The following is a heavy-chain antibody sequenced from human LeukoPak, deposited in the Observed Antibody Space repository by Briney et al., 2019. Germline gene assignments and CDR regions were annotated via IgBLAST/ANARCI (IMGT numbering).Heavy chain of an antibody. Sequence: SGGSLRLSCAASGFTFSNYWMSWVRQAPGKGLEWVSGISWNSGSIGYADSVKGRFTISRDNAKNSLYLQMNSLRAEDTALYYCAKDPYYYGSGRPIWYFDLWGRGTLVTVSS. V-gene: IGHV3-9*01. CDR1: GFTFSNYW. CDR3: AKDPYYYGSGRPIWYFDL. J-gene: IGHJ2*01. CDR2: ISWNSGSI. D-gene: IGHD3-10*01.